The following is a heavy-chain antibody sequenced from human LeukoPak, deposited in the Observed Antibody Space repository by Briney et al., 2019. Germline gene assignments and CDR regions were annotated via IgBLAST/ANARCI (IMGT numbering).Heavy chain of an antibody. J-gene: IGHJ5*02. Sequence: ASVKVSCKASGYTFTSYGISWVRQAPGQGLEWMGWISAYNGNTNYAQKLQGRVTMTTDTSTSTAYMELRSLRSDDTAVYYCARVTGGSGSYYNGNWFDPWGQGTLVTVSS. V-gene: IGHV1-18*01. CDR1: GYTFTSYG. CDR2: ISAYNGNT. CDR3: ARVTGGSGSYYNGNWFDP. D-gene: IGHD3-10*01.